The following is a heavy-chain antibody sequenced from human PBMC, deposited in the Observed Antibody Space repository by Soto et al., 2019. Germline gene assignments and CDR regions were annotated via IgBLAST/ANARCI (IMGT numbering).Heavy chain of an antibody. D-gene: IGHD2-21*02. CDR2: IIPMFPTA. V-gene: IGHV1-69*13. J-gene: IGHJ6*02. Sequence: ASVKVSRKASGGTFSNHAISWVRQAPGQGLEWVGGIIPMFPTADYAQRFQGRVTITADDSTTTVYMELSGLRSGDTAMYYCARDDATYCGGDCYRYFYYGMDVWGQGTTVTVSS. CDR1: GGTFSNHA. CDR3: ARDDATYCGGDCYRYFYYGMDV.